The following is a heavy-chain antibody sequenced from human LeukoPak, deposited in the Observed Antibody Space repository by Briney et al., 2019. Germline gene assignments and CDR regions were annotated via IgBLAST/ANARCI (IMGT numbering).Heavy chain of an antibody. CDR2: VNHSGST. Sequence: SETLSLTCAVYGGSFSGYYWSWIRQPPGKGLEWIGEVNHSGSTNYNPSLKSRVTMSVDTSKNQFSLKLSSVTAADTAVFHCARGRGAVAGYFDYWGQGALVTVSS. J-gene: IGHJ4*02. CDR1: GGSFSGYY. CDR3: ARGRGAVAGYFDY. V-gene: IGHV4-34*01. D-gene: IGHD6-19*01.